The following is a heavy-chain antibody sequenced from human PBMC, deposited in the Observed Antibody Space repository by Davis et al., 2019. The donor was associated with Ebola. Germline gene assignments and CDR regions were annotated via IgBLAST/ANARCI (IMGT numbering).Heavy chain of an antibody. CDR3: ARPGEYDTSSGLPY. J-gene: IGHJ4*02. Sequence: ASVKVSCKASGYTFTSYAMNWVRQAPGQGLEWMGWINTNTGNPTFAQGFTGRFVFSLDTSVSTTYLHISSLKAEDTAVYYCARPGEYDTSSGLPYWGQGTLVTASS. CDR1: GYTFTSYA. CDR2: INTNTGNP. D-gene: IGHD6-6*01. V-gene: IGHV7-4-1*02.